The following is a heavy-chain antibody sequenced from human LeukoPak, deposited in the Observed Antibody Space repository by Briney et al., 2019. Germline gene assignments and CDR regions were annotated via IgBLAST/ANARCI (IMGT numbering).Heavy chain of an antibody. CDR2: MNPNSGNT. CDR3: ASGSYYYDSSGYPPWYFDL. CDR1: GYTFTSYD. Sequence: ASVKVSCKASGYTFTSYDINWVRQATGQGLEWMGWMNPNSGNTGYAQKFQSRVTMTRNTSISTAYMELSSLRSEDTAVYYCASGSYYYDSSGYPPWYFDLWGRGTLVTVSS. D-gene: IGHD3-22*01. V-gene: IGHV1-8*01. J-gene: IGHJ2*01.